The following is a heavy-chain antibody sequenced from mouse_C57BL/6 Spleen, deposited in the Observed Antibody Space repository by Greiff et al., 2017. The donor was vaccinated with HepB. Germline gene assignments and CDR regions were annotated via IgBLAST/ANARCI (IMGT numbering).Heavy chain of an antibody. CDR3: ARGRPQTVVAPFDY. V-gene: IGHV1-4*01. CDR1: GYTFTSYT. J-gene: IGHJ2*01. CDR2: INPSSGYT. D-gene: IGHD1-1*01. Sequence: VQLQQSGAELARPGASVKMSCKASGYTFTSYTMHWVKQRPGQGLEWIGYINPSSGYTKYNQKFKDKATLTADKSSSTTYMQLSSLTSEDPAVYYWARGRPQTVVAPFDYWGQGTTLTVSS.